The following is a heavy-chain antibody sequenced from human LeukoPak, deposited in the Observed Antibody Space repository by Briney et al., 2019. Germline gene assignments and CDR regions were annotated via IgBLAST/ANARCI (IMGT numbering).Heavy chain of an antibody. V-gene: IGHV4-61*02. CDR1: GGSLSSGSDY. CDR2: IYASGST. Sequence: SSETLSLTCTVSGGSLSSGSDYWSWIRQSAGKGLEWIGRIYASGSTNYNPSLKSRVTISADTSKNQFSLKLSSVTAADTAVYYCARSGYSNFDYWGQGTLVTVSS. J-gene: IGHJ4*02. D-gene: IGHD3-3*01. CDR3: ARSGYSNFDY.